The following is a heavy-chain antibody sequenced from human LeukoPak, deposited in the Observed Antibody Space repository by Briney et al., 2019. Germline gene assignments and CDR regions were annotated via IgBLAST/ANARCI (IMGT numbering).Heavy chain of an antibody. CDR3: AREPGGTYYYDSSNRESRFDP. D-gene: IGHD3-22*01. J-gene: IGHJ5*02. CDR1: GGTFSSYA. Sequence: SVKVSCKASGGTFSSYAISWVRQAPGRGLEWMGGIIPIFGTANYAQKFQGRVTITADESTSTAYMELSSLRSEDTAVYYCAREPGGTYYYDSSNRESRFDPWGQGTLVTVSS. CDR2: IIPIFGTA. V-gene: IGHV1-69*01.